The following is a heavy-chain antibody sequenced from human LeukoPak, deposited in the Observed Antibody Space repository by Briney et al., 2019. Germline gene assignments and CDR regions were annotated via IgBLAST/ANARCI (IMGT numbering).Heavy chain of an antibody. CDR3: AKDVSTGWSFDS. CDR1: GFTYNNYG. J-gene: IGHJ4*02. V-gene: IGHV3-30*02. CDR2: ISYDGSDK. D-gene: IGHD6-19*01. Sequence: HPGGSLRLSCAASGFTYNNYGMHWVRQAPGKGLEWVTFISYDGSDKSYADSVKGRFIISRDNSKKTLYLQMNSLTADDTAVYYCAKDVSTGWSFDSWGQGTLVTVS.